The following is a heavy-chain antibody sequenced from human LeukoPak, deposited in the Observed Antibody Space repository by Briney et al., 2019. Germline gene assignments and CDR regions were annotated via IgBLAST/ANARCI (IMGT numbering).Heavy chain of an antibody. Sequence: SETLFLTCAVYGGSFSGYYWNWIRQPPGKGLEWIGEINHSGSTNYNPSLKSRVTISVDTSKNQFSLKLSSVTAADTAVYYCARTGTYCSSTSCYFPSYYYYYMDVWGKGTTVTVSS. J-gene: IGHJ6*03. V-gene: IGHV4-34*01. CDR1: GGSFSGYY. CDR2: INHSGST. CDR3: ARTGTYCSSTSCYFPSYYYYYMDV. D-gene: IGHD2-2*01.